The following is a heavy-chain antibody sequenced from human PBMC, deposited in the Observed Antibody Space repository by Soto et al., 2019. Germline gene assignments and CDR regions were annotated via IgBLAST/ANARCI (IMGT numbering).Heavy chain of an antibody. CDR3: ASVKRITIFGVVISKYFQH. V-gene: IGHV4-34*01. Sequence: LSLPCSVYCVSFSGYYWRLIRQPPFNGLEWIGEINHSGSTNYNPSLKSRVTISVDTSKNQFSLKLSSVTAADTAVYYCASVKRITIFGVVISKYFQHWGQGTLVTVSS. CDR1: CVSFSGYY. J-gene: IGHJ1*01. CDR2: INHSGST. D-gene: IGHD3-3*01.